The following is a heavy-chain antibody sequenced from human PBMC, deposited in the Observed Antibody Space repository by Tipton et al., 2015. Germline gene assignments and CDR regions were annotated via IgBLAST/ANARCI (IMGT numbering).Heavy chain of an antibody. CDR1: GGSISSSSYY. Sequence: TLSLTCTVSGGSISSSSYYWAWIRQPPGKGLEWIGSLYFSGSTYYNPSLKSRVTISVDTSKTQFSLKMSSVTASDTAVHYCTRARGRHGGLFDSWGQGILVTVSS. V-gene: IGHV4-39*07. D-gene: IGHD4-23*01. CDR2: LYFSGST. J-gene: IGHJ4*02. CDR3: TRARGRHGGLFDS.